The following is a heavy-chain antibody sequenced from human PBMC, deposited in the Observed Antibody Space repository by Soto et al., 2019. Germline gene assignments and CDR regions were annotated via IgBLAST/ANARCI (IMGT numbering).Heavy chain of an antibody. CDR3: ARVRYYGSGTYYPDF. J-gene: IGHJ4*02. Sequence: SSETLSLTCTVSGGSISSYYWSWIRQPPGKGLEWIGYIYYGGSTNYNPSLKSRVTISVDTSKNQFSLKLSSVTAADTAVYYCARVRYYGSGTYYPDFWGQGTLVTVSS. D-gene: IGHD3-10*01. CDR1: GGSISSYY. V-gene: IGHV4-59*01. CDR2: IYYGGST.